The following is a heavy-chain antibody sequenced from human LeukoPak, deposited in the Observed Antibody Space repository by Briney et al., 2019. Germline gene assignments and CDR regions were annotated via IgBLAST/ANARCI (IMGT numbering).Heavy chain of an antibody. J-gene: IGHJ5*02. D-gene: IGHD6-13*01. V-gene: IGHV4-34*01. CDR1: GGSFSGYY. Sequence: KPSETLSLTCAVYGGSFSGYYWSWIRQPPGKGLEWIGEINHSGSTNYNPSLRSRVTIFVDTSKNQFSLKLSSVTAADTAVYHCARNESRIAAVGTRKDNWFDPWGHGTLVTVSS. CDR3: ARNESRIAAVGTRKDNWFDP. CDR2: INHSGST.